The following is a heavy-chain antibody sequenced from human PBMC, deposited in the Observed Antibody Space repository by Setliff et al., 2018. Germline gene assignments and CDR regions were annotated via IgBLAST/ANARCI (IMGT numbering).Heavy chain of an antibody. V-gene: IGHV3-11*04. J-gene: IGHJ6*02. CDR3: ARGDRWGYSYGPYYYGMDV. D-gene: IGHD5-18*01. Sequence: LRFSCAASGFTFSDYYMSWIRQAPGKGLEWVSYISSSGSTIYYADSVKGRFTISRDNAKNSLYLQMNSLRAEDTAVYYCARGDRWGYSYGPYYYGMDVWGQGTTVTVSS. CDR2: ISSSGSTI. CDR1: GFTFSDYY.